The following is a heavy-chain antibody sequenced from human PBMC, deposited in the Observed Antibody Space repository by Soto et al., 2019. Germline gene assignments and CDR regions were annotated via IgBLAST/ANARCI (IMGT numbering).Heavy chain of an antibody. CDR3: ARGGPRRIRWFDP. V-gene: IGHV4-34*01. J-gene: IGHJ5*02. Sequence: QVQLQQWGAGLLKPSETLSLTCAVYGGSFSGYYWSWIRQPPGKGLEWIGEINHSGSTNYNPSLKSRVTISVDTSKNQFSLKLSSVTAADTAVYYCARGGPRRIRWFDPWGQGTLVTVSS. D-gene: IGHD2-21*01. CDR1: GGSFSGYY. CDR2: INHSGST.